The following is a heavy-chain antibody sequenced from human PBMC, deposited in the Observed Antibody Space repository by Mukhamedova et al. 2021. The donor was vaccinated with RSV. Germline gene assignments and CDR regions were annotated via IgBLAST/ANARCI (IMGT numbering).Heavy chain of an antibody. Sequence: GLIRPSGDRTTYAQKFQGRLTVTRDTSTSTVYMELSSLRSEDTAVYFCARQGCTTVSCSTPAFWGQGTLVTVPS. D-gene: IGHD2-2*01. V-gene: IGHV1-46*01. J-gene: IGHJ4*02. CDR3: ARQGCTTVSCSTPAF. CDR2: IRPSGDRT.